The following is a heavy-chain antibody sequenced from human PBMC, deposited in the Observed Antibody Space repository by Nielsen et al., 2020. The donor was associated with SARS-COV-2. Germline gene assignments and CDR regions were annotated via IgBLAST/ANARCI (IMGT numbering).Heavy chain of an antibody. J-gene: IGHJ4*02. D-gene: IGHD3-22*01. V-gene: IGHV3-23*01. CDR2: IPGSGAGT. Sequence: GSLRLSCSASGLTFNRHAMTWVRQTPGKRLEWVSSIPGSGAGTYYADSVKGRFTISRDNAKNSLYLQINSLRAEDTAVYYCARPTYYYDSSGYYYESFDYWGQGTLVTVSS. CDR1: GLTFNRHA. CDR3: ARPTYYYDSSGYYYESFDY.